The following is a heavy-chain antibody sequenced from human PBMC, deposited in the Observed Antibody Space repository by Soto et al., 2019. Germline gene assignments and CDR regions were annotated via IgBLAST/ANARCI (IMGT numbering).Heavy chain of an antibody. CDR2: IIPIFGTA. CDR3: ARVGTYGSGSYYNVYCYGMDV. CDR1: GGTFSSYA. J-gene: IGHJ6*02. Sequence: QVQLVQSGAEVKKPGSSVKVSCKASGGTFSSYAISWVRQAPGQGLEWMGGIIPIFGTANYAQKFQGRVTITADESTSTAYMELSSLRSEDTAVYYCARVGTYGSGSYYNVYCYGMDVWGQGTTVTVSS. D-gene: IGHD3-10*01. V-gene: IGHV1-69*01.